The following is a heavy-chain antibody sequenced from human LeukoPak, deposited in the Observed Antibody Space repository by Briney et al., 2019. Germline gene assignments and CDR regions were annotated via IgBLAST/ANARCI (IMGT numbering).Heavy chain of an antibody. CDR2: ISHSGST. D-gene: IGHD3-22*01. V-gene: IGHV4-34*01. J-gene: IGHJ4*02. Sequence: PSETLSLTCAVYGGSFSGYYWSWIRQPPGEGLEWIGEISHSGSTSYNPSLKSRVTISVDTSKNQFSLKLNSVTAADTAVYYCARGRTYYYDSSGYWKFDYWGQGTLVTVSS. CDR1: GGSFSGYY. CDR3: ARGRTYYYDSSGYWKFDY.